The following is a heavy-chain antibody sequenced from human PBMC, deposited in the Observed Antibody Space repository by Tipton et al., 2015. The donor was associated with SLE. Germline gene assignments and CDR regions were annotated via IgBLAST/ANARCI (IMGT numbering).Heavy chain of an antibody. CDR3: ARDPDV. CDR2: IYTSGST. J-gene: IGHJ6*04. V-gene: IGHV4-61*09. CDR1: GGSISSSSYY. Sequence: TLSLTCTVSGGSISSSSYYWSWIRQPAGKGLEWIGYIYTSGSTNYNPSLKSRVTISVDTSKNQFSLKLSSVTAADTAVYYCARDPDVWGKGTTVTVSP.